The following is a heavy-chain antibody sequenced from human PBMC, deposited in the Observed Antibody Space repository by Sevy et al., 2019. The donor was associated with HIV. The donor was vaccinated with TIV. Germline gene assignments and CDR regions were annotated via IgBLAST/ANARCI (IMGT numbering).Heavy chain of an antibody. CDR3: ARGLKREGRGVATIRGYYYYIDV. Sequence: SETLSLTCAVYGGSFSGYYWSWIRQPPGKGLEWIGEINHSGSTNYNPSLKSRVTISVDTSKNQFSLKLSSVTAADTAVYYCARGLKREGRGVATIRGYYYYIDVWGKGTTVTVSS. CDR2: INHSGST. J-gene: IGHJ6*03. CDR1: GGSFSGYY. V-gene: IGHV4-34*01. D-gene: IGHD5-12*01.